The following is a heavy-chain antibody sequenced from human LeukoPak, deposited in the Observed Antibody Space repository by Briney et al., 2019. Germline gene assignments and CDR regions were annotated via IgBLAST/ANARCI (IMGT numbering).Heavy chain of an antibody. Sequence: VASVNVSCTALVHSFSAFYIHWVRQAPGEGLQWMGRIDPNNGDTKYTQKFQGRVSMTRDTSITTAYLELSRLTSDDTAVYYCATFTAPRNAFDLWGQGTMVTVSS. CDR3: ATFTAPRNAFDL. CDR1: VHSFSAFY. J-gene: IGHJ3*01. D-gene: IGHD3-16*01. CDR2: IDPNNGDT. V-gene: IGHV1-2*06.